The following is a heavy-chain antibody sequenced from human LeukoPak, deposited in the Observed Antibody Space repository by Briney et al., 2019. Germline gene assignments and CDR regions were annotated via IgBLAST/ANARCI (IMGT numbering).Heavy chain of an antibody. CDR3: ATSKGSSWYGSFDY. D-gene: IGHD6-13*01. CDR2: ISYDGSNK. Sequence: GGSLRLSCAASRFTFSSHAMHWVRHAPGRGLAWVAVISYDGSNKYYADSVKGRFTISRDNSKNTLYLQMNSLRAEDTAVYYCATSKGSSWYGSFDYWGQGTLVTVSS. J-gene: IGHJ4*02. V-gene: IGHV3-30*04. CDR1: RFTFSSHA.